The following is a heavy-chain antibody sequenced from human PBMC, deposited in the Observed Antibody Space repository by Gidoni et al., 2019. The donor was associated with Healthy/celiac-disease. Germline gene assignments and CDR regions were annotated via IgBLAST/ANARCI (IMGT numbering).Heavy chain of an antibody. CDR2: IYHSGST. CDR1: GGSISSSNW. V-gene: IGHV4-4*02. D-gene: IGHD2-15*01. Sequence: QVQLQESGPGLVKPSGTLSLTCAVSGGSISSSNWWSWVRQPPGKGLEWIGEIYHSGSTNYNPSLKSRVTISVDKSKNQFSLKLSSVTAADTAVYYCARAVFGYCSGGSCYFRNYYYYGMDVWGQGTTVTVSS. J-gene: IGHJ6*02. CDR3: ARAVFGYCSGGSCYFRNYYYYGMDV.